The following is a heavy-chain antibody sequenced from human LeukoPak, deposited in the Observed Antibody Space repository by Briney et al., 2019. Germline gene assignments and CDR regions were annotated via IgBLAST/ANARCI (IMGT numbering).Heavy chain of an antibody. CDR2: IYTSGST. Sequence: TLSLTCTVSGGSISSGSYYWSWIRQPARKGLEWIGRIYTSGSTNYNPSLKSRVTISVDTSKNQFSLKLSSVTAADTAVYYCARNTTTVDDRRTFDYWGQGSLVTVSS. V-gene: IGHV4-61*02. D-gene: IGHD4-23*01. CDR1: GGSISSGSYY. CDR3: ARNTTTVDDRRTFDY. J-gene: IGHJ4*02.